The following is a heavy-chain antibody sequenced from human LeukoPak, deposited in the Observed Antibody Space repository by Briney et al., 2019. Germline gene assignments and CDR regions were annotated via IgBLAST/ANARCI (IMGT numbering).Heavy chain of an antibody. D-gene: IGHD2-2*02. V-gene: IGHV1-24*01. J-gene: IGHJ6*02. CDR3: ATGCISSTGCYTGMIPKQAYYYYGMDV. Sequence: ASVKVSCKVSGYTLTELSMHWVRQAPGKGLEWMGGFDPEDCETIYAQKFQGRVTMTEDTSTDTAYMELSSLRSEDTAVYYCATGCISSTGCYTGMIPKQAYYYYGMDVWGQGTTVTVSS. CDR2: FDPEDCET. CDR1: GYTLTELS.